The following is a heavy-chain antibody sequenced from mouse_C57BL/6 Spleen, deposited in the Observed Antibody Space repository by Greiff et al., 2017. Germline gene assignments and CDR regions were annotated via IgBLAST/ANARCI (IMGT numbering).Heavy chain of an antibody. D-gene: IGHD2-4*01. CDR2: INPSSGYT. J-gene: IGHJ2*01. Sequence: QVQLQQSGAELAKPGASVKLSCKASGYTFTSYWMHWVKQRPGQGLEWIGYINPSSGYTKYNQKFKDKATLTADKSSSTAYMQLSSLTYEDSAVYYCAPIYYDYDERAFFDYWGQGTTLTVSS. CDR3: APIYYDYDERAFFDY. CDR1: GYTFTSYW. V-gene: IGHV1-7*01.